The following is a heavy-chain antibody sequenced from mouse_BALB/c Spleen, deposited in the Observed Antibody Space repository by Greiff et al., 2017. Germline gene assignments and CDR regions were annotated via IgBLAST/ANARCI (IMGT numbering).Heavy chain of an antibody. Sequence: VQLQQSGPGLVQPSQSLSITCTVSGFSLTSYGVHWVRQSPGKGLEWLGVIWSGGSTDYNAAFISRLSISKDNSKSQVFFKMNSLQADDTAIYYCARNGDYDDLFDYWGQGTLVTVSA. D-gene: IGHD2-4*01. CDR3: ARNGDYDDLFDY. J-gene: IGHJ3*01. CDR1: GFSLTSYG. V-gene: IGHV2-4-1*01. CDR2: IWSGGST.